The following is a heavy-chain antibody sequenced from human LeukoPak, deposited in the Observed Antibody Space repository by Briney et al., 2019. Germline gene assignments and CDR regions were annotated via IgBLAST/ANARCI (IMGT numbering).Heavy chain of an antibody. CDR3: ACIRPEIAAAGTGWFDP. CDR2: IIPIFGTA. D-gene: IGHD6-13*01. J-gene: IGHJ5*02. V-gene: IGHV1-69*05. Sequence: SVKVSCKASGGTFSSYAISWVRQAPGQGLEWLGGIIPIFGTANYAQKFQGRVTITTDESTSTAYMELSSLRSEDTAVYYCACIRPEIAAAGTGWFDPWGQGTLVTVSS. CDR1: GGTFSSYA.